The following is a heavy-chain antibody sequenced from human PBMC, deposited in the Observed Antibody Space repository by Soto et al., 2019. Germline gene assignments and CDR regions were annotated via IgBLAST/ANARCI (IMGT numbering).Heavy chain of an antibody. Sequence: PSETRSLTWIVSGGSINRGGYYWIWIRQSPGKGLEWIGYIYYSGSTYYNPSLKSRSTISIDTSKNQFFLDVDSVTAADTAVYYCARLYTGYEAFDYWGQGTLVTVSS. D-gene: IGHD5-12*01. CDR1: GGSINRGGYY. J-gene: IGHJ4*02. CDR2: IYYSGST. CDR3: ARLYTGYEAFDY. V-gene: IGHV4-30-4*01.